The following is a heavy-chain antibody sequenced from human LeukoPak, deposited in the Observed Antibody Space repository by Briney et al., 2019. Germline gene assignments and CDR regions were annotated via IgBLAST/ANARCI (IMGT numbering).Heavy chain of an antibody. CDR1: GFTFSSYS. CDR3: ARVARFSYCGGDCAFDY. Sequence: GGSLRLSCAASGFTFSSYSMNWVRQAPGKGLEWVSYISSSSSYIYYADSVRGRFTISRDNAKDSLYLQMNSLRAEDTAVYYCARVARFSYCGGDCAFDYWGQGTLVTVSS. D-gene: IGHD2-21*02. V-gene: IGHV3-21*01. J-gene: IGHJ4*02. CDR2: ISSSSSYI.